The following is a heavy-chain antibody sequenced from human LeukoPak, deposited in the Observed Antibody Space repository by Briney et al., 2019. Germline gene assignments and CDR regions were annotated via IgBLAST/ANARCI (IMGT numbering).Heavy chain of an antibody. CDR2: IIPIFGTA. V-gene: IGHV1-69*06. D-gene: IGHD6-13*01. Sequence: ASVKVSCKASGGTFSSYAISWVRQAPGQGLEWMGGIIPIFGTANYAQKFQGRVTITADKSTSTAYMELSSLRSEDTAVYYCARRLTRLTAAGTLGYWGQGTLVTVSS. CDR3: ARRLTRLTAAGTLGY. J-gene: IGHJ4*02. CDR1: GGTFSSYA.